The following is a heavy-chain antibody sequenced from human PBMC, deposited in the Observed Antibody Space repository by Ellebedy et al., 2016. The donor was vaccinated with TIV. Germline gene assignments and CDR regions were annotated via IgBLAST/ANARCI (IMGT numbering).Heavy chain of an antibody. CDR2: IYPGDSDT. CDR1: GYSFTSYW. CDR3: ARHYYYGSGSYEGMDV. D-gene: IGHD3-10*01. Sequence: GESLKISCKGSGYSFTSYWIGWVRQMPGKGLEWMGIIYPGDSDTRYSPSFQGQVTISADKSISTAYLQWSSLKASDTAMYYCARHYYYGSGSYEGMDVWGQGTLVTVSS. V-gene: IGHV5-51*01. J-gene: IGHJ4*02.